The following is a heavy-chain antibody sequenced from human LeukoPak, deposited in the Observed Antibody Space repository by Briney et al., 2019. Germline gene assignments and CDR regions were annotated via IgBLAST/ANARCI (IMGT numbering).Heavy chain of an antibody. D-gene: IGHD1-1*01. CDR1: GFTFSSYA. CDR2: IPYDGSNK. Sequence: HSGGSLRLSCAASGFTFSSYAMHWVRQAPGKGLEWVAVIPYDGSNKYYADSVKGRFTISRDNSKNTLYLQMNSLRAEDTAVYYCARGERPSYYYGMDVWGKGTTVTVSS. CDR3: ARGERPSYYYGMDV. J-gene: IGHJ6*04. V-gene: IGHV3-30*04.